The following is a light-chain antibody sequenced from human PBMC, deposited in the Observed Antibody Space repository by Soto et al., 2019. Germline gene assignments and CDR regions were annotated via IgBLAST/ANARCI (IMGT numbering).Light chain of an antibody. J-gene: IGKJ4*01. CDR2: GAS. CDR1: QSVSSD. V-gene: IGKV3-15*01. CDR3: QQYKNWPPLT. Sequence: EIVMTQSPASLSVSPGERASLSCRASQSVSSDVAWYQQKPGQAPRLLMYGASTRATGTPARFSGSGSGTEFTLTINSLQSEDFAVYYCQQYKNWPPLTFGGGTKVEIK.